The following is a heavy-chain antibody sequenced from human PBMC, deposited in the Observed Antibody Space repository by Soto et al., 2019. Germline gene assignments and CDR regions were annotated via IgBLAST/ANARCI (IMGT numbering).Heavy chain of an antibody. CDR3: AKLTYGDPVDY. J-gene: IGHJ4*02. Sequence: EVQLLESGGGLVQPGGSLRLSYAASGFTFSKYAMNWVRQAPGKGLEWVSTVSSSGGSTSYADSVKGRFTISRDNSENTLYLQMNSLRAEDTAVYYCAKLTYGDPVDYWGQGTLVTVSS. CDR1: GFTFSKYA. CDR2: VSSSGGST. V-gene: IGHV3-23*01. D-gene: IGHD4-17*01.